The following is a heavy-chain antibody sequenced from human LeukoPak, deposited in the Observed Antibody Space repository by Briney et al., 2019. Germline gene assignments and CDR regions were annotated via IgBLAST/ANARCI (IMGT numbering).Heavy chain of an antibody. CDR3: AHTKRNLRSGTGCYAIDCWHFDL. Sequence: SGPTLVNPTQTLTLTCTFSGFSLSTSGVGVGWIRQPPGKALEWLGINYWDDDKRYSPSLKSRLTITKDTSKNQVVLTMTNMDPVDTATYYCAHTKRNLRSGTGCYAIDCWHFDLWGRGTPVTVSS. V-gene: IGHV2-5*02. J-gene: IGHJ2*01. D-gene: IGHD2-2*01. CDR1: GFSLSTSGVG. CDR2: NYWDDDK.